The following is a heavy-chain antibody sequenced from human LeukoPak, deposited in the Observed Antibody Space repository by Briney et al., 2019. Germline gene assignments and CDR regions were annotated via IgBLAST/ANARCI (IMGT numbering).Heavy chain of an antibody. CDR1: GGSISSYY. CDR2: IYHSGST. J-gene: IGHJ3*02. V-gene: IGHV4-59*12. Sequence: SETLSLTCTVSGGSISSYYWNWIRQPPGKGLEWIGIIYHSGSTYYNPSLKSRVTISVDTSKNQFSLKLSSVTAADTAVYYCARDPVVAATYPDAFDIWGQGTMVTVSS. D-gene: IGHD2-15*01. CDR3: ARDPVVAATYPDAFDI.